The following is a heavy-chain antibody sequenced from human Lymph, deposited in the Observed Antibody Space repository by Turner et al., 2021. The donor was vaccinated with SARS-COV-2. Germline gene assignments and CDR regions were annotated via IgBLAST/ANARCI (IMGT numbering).Heavy chain of an antibody. D-gene: IGHD3-3*01. J-gene: IGHJ6*02. V-gene: IGHV3-30*18. CDR2: ITYDGSNK. CDR1: GFTFISYG. Sequence: QVQLVESGGGVVQPGRSLRLSCAASGFTFISYGMHWVRQAPGKGLEWVAVITYDGSNKYYADSVKGRFTISRDNTKKTLYLQMNSLRAEDTAVYYCAKVRSIFGVVIGGMDVWGQGTTVTVSS. CDR3: AKVRSIFGVVIGGMDV.